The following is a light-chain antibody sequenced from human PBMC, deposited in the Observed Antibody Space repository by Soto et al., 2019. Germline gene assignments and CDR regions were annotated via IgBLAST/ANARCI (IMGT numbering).Light chain of an antibody. CDR1: QTVLNNY. V-gene: IGKV3-20*01. J-gene: IGKJ3*01. CDR2: RAS. Sequence: EIVLTQSPGTLSLSPGERATLSCRASQTVLNNYLSWYQQKLGQAPRLLIYRASNRATGIPDRFSGSGSGTDFTLAISRLEPEDFAVYFCQQFGTSPFTFGPGTKVEIK. CDR3: QQFGTSPFT.